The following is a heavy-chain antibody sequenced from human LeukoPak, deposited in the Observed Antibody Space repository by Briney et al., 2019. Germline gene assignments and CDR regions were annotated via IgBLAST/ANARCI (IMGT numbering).Heavy chain of an antibody. CDR3: AGGGNYFRGAFGY. CDR2: ISGSGSTI. V-gene: IGHV3-11*01. Sequence: SGGSLRLSCAASGFTFGDYYMSWIRQAPGKGLEWLSYISGSGSTIYYADSVKGRFTISRDNAKKSLYLQVNSLRAEDTAMYYCAGGGNYFRGAFGYWGQGTLVTVSS. J-gene: IGHJ4*02. CDR1: GFTFGDYY. D-gene: IGHD1-26*01.